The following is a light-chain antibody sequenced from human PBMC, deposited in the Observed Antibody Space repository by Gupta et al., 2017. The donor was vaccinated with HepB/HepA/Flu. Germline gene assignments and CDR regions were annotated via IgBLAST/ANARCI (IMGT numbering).Light chain of an antibody. CDR3: QSYDSSLSGVV. CDR1: SSNIGAGYD. Sequence: QSVLTQPPSVSGAPGQRVTISCTGSSSNIGAGYDVHWYQQLPGTAPKLLIYGNSNRPSGVNDRFSGSKSGTSAYLAITGLQAEDEADYDCQSYDSSLSGVVFGGGTKLTVL. J-gene: IGLJ2*01. CDR2: GNS. V-gene: IGLV1-40*01.